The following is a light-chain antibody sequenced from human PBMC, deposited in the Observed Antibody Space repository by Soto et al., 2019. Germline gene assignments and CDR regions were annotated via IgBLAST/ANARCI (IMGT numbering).Light chain of an antibody. CDR3: SSFVHKNNLL. CDR1: SDDIGTYNY. Sequence: QSALTQPPSASGSPGQSVTISCTGTSDDIGTYNYVSWFQQHSGNAPKLIIYEVDKRPSGVPNRFSGSKSGNTASLTISGLHAEDEADYYCSSFVHKNNLLFGGGTKVTVL. V-gene: IGLV2-8*01. J-gene: IGLJ2*01. CDR2: EVD.